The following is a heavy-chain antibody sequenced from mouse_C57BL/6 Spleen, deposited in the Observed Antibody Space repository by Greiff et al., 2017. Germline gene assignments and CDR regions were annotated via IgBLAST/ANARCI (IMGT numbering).Heavy chain of an antibody. CDR2: INPGGGGT. V-gene: IGHV1-54*01. CDR3: ARDGSRAYFDV. D-gene: IGHD1-1*01. Sequence: VQLQQSGAELVRPGASVKLSCKASGYAFTNYLMEWVKQRPGQGLEWIGEINPGGGGTNYNEKFKGKATLTADKSSSTAYMQLSSLTSEDSAVYYCARDGSRAYFDVWGTGTTLTVSS. CDR1: GYAFTNYL. J-gene: IGHJ1*03.